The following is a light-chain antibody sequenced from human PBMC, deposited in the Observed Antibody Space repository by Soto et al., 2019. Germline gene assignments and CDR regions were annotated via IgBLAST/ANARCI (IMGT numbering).Light chain of an antibody. CDR3: AAWDGSLNGYV. V-gene: IGLV1-44*01. CDR1: TSNIGSNI. J-gene: IGLJ1*01. Sequence: QSVLTQPPSASGTPGQRVTIPCSGSTSNIGSNIVNWYQQLPGTAPKLLIYNNNQRPSGVPDRFSGSKSDTSASLAISGLQSEDEAEFYCAAWDGSLNGYVFGTGTKLTVL. CDR2: NNN.